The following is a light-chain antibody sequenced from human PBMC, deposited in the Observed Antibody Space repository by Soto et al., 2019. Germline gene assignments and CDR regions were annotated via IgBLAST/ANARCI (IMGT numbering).Light chain of an antibody. CDR1: QSVLYTSNNKNY. Sequence: DIVMTQSPDSLAVSLGERATINCKSSQSVLYTSNNKNYLAWYQQKPGQPPKLLIYWASTRESGVADRFSGSGFGTDFTLTISSLQAEDVAVYYCQQYYTSPWTFGQGTKVDIK. CDR2: WAS. J-gene: IGKJ1*01. V-gene: IGKV4-1*01. CDR3: QQYYTSPWT.